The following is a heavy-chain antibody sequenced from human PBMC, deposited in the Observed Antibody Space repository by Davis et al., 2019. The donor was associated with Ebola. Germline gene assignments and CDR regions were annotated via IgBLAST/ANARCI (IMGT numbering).Heavy chain of an antibody. CDR2: IYHSGST. J-gene: IGHJ3*02. V-gene: IGHV4-30-2*01. Sequence: PSETLSLTCAVSGGSISSGGYSWSWIRQPPGKGLEWIGYIYHSGSTYYNPSLKSRVTISVDRSKNQFSLKLSSVTAADTAVYYCARGAHYYDSSGPDAFDIWGQGTMVTVSS. CDR3: ARGAHYYDSSGPDAFDI. D-gene: IGHD3-22*01. CDR1: GGSISSGGYS.